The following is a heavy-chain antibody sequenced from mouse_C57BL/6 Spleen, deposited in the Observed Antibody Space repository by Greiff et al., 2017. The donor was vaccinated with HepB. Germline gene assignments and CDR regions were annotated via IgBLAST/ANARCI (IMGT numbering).Heavy chain of an antibody. J-gene: IGHJ2*01. D-gene: IGHD1-1*01. CDR1: GYTFTSYG. Sequence: VQLQQSGAELARPGASVKLSCKASGYTFTSYGISWVKQRTGQGLEWIGEIYPRSGNTYYNEKFKGKATLTADKSSSTAYMELRSLTSEDSAVYFCAFTMVVATRDWGQGTTLTVSS. CDR3: AFTMVVATRD. CDR2: IYPRSGNT. V-gene: IGHV1-81*01.